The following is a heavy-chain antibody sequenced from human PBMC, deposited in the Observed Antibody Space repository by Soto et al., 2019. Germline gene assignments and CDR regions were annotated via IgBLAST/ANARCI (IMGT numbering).Heavy chain of an antibody. Sequence: GGSLRLSCAASGFTFSSYCMSWVRQAPGKGLEWVANIKHDGSEKYYVDSVKGRFTISRDNAKNSLYLQMNSLRAEDTAVYYCARDRAVAGTVAFDIWGQGTMVTVSS. J-gene: IGHJ3*02. CDR1: GFTFSSYC. CDR3: ARDRAVAGTVAFDI. CDR2: IKHDGSEK. D-gene: IGHD6-19*01. V-gene: IGHV3-7*03.